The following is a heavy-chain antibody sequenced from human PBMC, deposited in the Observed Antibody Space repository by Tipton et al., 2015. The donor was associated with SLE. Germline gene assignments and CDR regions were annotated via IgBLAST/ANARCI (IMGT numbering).Heavy chain of an antibody. V-gene: IGHV4-61*09. D-gene: IGHD6-13*01. CDR1: GYSISSGSYY. Sequence: TLSLTCVVSGYSISSGSYYWSWFRQPAGKGLEWIGHIYTSGSTNYKPSLKSRGTISVDTSKNQFSLKLSSVTAADTAVYYCARDSVSSNWGSAFDIWGQGTMVTVSS. J-gene: IGHJ3*02. CDR2: IYTSGST. CDR3: ARDSVSSNWGSAFDI.